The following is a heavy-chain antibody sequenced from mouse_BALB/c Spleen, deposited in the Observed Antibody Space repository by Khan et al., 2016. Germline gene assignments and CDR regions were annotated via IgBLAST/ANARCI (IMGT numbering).Heavy chain of an antibody. D-gene: IGHD1-1*01. CDR2: INPDTITL. CDR3: ARGNYVPGSLDY. CDR1: GFDFSRHW. Sequence: EVKLLESGGGLVQPGGSLKLSCAASGFDFSRHWMSWVRQAPGKGLEWIGEINPDTITLDYTPSLKDKFIISRDNTQNKLYLQMSKVRSEVTALYYCARGNYVPGSLDYWGQGTTLTVSS. V-gene: IGHV4-1*02. J-gene: IGHJ2*01.